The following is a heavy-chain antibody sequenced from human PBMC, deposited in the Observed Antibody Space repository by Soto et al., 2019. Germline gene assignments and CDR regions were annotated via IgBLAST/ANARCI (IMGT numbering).Heavy chain of an antibody. V-gene: IGHV4-30-2*01. CDR3: ARDASRYCSGGSCYAEAFDI. J-gene: IGHJ3*02. D-gene: IGHD2-15*01. Sequence: SETLSLTCAVSGGSISSGGYSWSWIRQPPGKGLEWIGYIYHSGSTYYNPSLKSRVTISVDRSKNQFSLKLSSVTAADTAVYYCARDASRYCSGGSCYAEAFDIWGQGTMVTVSS. CDR2: IYHSGST. CDR1: GGSISSGGYS.